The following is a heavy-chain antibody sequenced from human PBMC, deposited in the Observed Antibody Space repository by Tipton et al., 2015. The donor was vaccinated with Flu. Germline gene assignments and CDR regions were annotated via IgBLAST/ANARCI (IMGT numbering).Heavy chain of an antibody. J-gene: IGHJ4*02. Sequence: QLVQSGGGLVQPGGSLRLSCAASGFSFSDYWMHWVRQAPGKGLEWVANIKEDGRETYYADSVKGRFTISRDNAKRSLFLQMNSLRAEDTAVYYCVQLKFLWGQGTLVSVSS. CDR2: IKEDGRET. V-gene: IGHV3-7*01. D-gene: IGHD1-1*01. CDR1: GFSFSDYW. CDR3: VQLKFL.